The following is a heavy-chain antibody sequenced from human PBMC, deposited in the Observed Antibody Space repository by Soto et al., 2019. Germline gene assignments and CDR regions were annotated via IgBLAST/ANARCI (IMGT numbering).Heavy chain of an antibody. CDR1: GGSVSSGSYY. Sequence: SETLSLTCTVSGGSVSSGSYYWSWIRQPPGKGLEWIGYIYYSGSTNYNPSLKSRVTISVDTSKNQFSLKLSSVTAADTAVYYCARSAEVVITYYYYGMDVWGQGTTVTVSS. D-gene: IGHD3-22*01. J-gene: IGHJ6*02. V-gene: IGHV4-61*01. CDR2: IYYSGST. CDR3: ARSAEVVITYYYYGMDV.